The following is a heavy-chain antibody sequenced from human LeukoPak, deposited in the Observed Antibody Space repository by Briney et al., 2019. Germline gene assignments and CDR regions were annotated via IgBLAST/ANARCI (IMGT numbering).Heavy chain of an antibody. V-gene: IGHV4-59*01. CDR3: ARGARYGGSDRPPPH. CDR1: GGSISNYY. CDR2: IYYDGST. J-gene: IGHJ1*01. Sequence: NPSETLSLTCTVSGGSISNYYWSWIRQPPGKGLEWIGYIYYDGSTNYNPSLKSRLTISVDMSKNQFSLKLASVTAADTAVYYCARGARYGGSDRPPPHWGQGTLVTVSS. D-gene: IGHD4-23*01.